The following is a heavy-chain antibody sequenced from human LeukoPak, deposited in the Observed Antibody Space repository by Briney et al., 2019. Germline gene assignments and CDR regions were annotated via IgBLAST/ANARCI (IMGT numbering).Heavy chain of an antibody. CDR1: GYTFTGYY. J-gene: IGHJ5*02. CDR3: AREGGYCSSTSCLNWFDP. D-gene: IGHD2-2*01. Sequence: GASVKVSCKASGYTFTGYYMHWVRQAPGQGLEWMGWINPNSGGTNYAQKFQGRVTMTRDTYISTAYMELSRLRSDDTAVYYCAREGGYCSSTSCLNWFDPWGQGTLVTVSP. CDR2: INPNSGGT. V-gene: IGHV1-2*02.